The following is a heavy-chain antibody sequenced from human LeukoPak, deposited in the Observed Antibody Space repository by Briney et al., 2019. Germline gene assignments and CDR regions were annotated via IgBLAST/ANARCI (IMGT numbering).Heavy chain of an antibody. CDR2: IKQDGSEK. J-gene: IGHJ3*02. V-gene: IGHV3-7*01. CDR3: ARGPYCSSTSCYLVDDAFDI. Sequence: PGGSLRLSCAASGFTFSSYWMSWVRQAPGKGLEWVANIKQDGSEKYYVDSVKGRFTISRDNAKNSLYLQMNSLRAEDTAVYYCARGPYCSSTSCYLVDDAFDIWGQGTMVTVSS. CDR1: GFTFSSYW. D-gene: IGHD2-2*01.